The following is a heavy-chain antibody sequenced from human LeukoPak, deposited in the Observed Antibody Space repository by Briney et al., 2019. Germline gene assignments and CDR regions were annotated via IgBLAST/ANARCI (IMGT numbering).Heavy chain of an antibody. D-gene: IGHD6-13*01. Sequence: PSETLSLTCTVSGGSISSYYWSWIRQPPGKGLEWIGYIYYSGTTNYNPSLKSRVTISVDTSKNQFSLKLSSLTAAGTAVYYCARGVYTADAKYGTWGPETPVTLSP. CDR3: ARGVYTADAKYGT. CDR2: IYYSGTT. J-gene: IGHJ5*02. V-gene: IGHV4-59*01. CDR1: GGSISSYY.